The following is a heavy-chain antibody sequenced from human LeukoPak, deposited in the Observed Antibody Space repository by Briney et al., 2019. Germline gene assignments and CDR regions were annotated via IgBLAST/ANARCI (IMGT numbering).Heavy chain of an antibody. V-gene: IGHV3-7*01. Sequence: GGSLRLSCAASGFTFSSYWMSWVRQAPGKGLECVANIKQDGSQKYYEDSVKGRFTISRDNAKNSLYLQMNSLRAEDTAVHYCARVMYSSGWSFDYWGQGTLVTVSS. CDR2: IKQDGSQK. CDR1: GFTFSSYW. D-gene: IGHD6-19*01. J-gene: IGHJ4*02. CDR3: ARVMYSSGWSFDY.